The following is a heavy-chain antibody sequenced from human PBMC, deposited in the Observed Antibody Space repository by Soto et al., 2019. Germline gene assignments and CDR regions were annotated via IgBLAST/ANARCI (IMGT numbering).Heavy chain of an antibody. V-gene: IGHV3-21*01. CDR1: GFTFSSYS. D-gene: IGHD1-26*01. Sequence: PGGSLRLSCAASGFTFSSYSMNWVRQAPGKGLEWVSSISSSSSYIYYADSVKGRFTISRDNAKNSLYLQMNSLRAEDTAVYYCARDPIVGATKYNWFDHWGQVTLVTVCS. CDR3: ARDPIVGATKYNWFDH. J-gene: IGHJ5*02. CDR2: ISSSSSYI.